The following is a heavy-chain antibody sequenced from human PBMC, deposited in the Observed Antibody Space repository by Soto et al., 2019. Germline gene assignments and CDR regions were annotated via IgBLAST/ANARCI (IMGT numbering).Heavy chain of an antibody. CDR2: ISSSNSYI. D-gene: IGHD3-22*01. CDR1: GFTFSSYS. CDR3: ARDLGNYYDSSGYRTDYYYYYGMDV. Sequence: PGGSLRLSCAASGFTFSSYSMNWVRQAPGKGLEWVSSISSSNSYIYYADSVKGRFTISRDNAKNSLYLQMNSLRAEDTAVYYCARDLGNYYDSSGYRTDYYYYYGMDVWGQGTTVTVSS. V-gene: IGHV3-21*01. J-gene: IGHJ6*02.